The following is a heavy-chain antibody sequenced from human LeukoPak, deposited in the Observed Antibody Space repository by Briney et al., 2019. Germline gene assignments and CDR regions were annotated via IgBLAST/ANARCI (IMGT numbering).Heavy chain of an antibody. Sequence: GGSLRLSCAASGFTFSDHYMDWVRQAPGKGLEWVGRTRNKANSYTTEYAASVKGRFTISRDDSKNSLYLQMNSLKTEDTAVYYCARALSMDSDAFDIWGQGTMVTVSS. CDR2: TRNKANSYTT. CDR3: ARALSMDSDAFDI. J-gene: IGHJ3*02. CDR1: GFTFSDHY. V-gene: IGHV3-72*01. D-gene: IGHD2-2*03.